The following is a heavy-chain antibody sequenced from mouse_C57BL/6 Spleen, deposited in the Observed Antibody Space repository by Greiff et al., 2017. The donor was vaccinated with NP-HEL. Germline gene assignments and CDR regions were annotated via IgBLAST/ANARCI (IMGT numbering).Heavy chain of an antibody. J-gene: IGHJ4*01. D-gene: IGHD2-1*01. V-gene: IGHV2-2*01. CDR1: GFSLTSYG. Sequence: VKLVESGPGLVQPSQSLSITCTVSGFSLTSYGVHWVRQSPGKGLEWLGVIWSGGSTDYNAAFISRLSISKDNSKTQVFFKMNSLQADDTAIYYCARYGNYSVIAMDYWGQGTSVTVSS. CDR2: IWSGGST. CDR3: ARYGNYSVIAMDY.